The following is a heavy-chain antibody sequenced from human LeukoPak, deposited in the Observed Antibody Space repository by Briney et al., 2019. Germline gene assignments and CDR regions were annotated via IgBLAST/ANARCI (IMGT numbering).Heavy chain of an antibody. CDR2: IGAYNGNT. V-gene: IGHV1-18*01. CDR3: ARDGYVAGYYYDSSGSRPFDY. J-gene: IGHJ4*02. CDR1: GYTFTSYG. D-gene: IGHD3-22*01. Sequence: ASVKVSCKASGYTFTSYGISWVRQAPGQGHEWMGWIGAYNGNTNNAQKLHGRVTMTTDTSTSTAYMELRSLRSDDTAVYYCARDGYVAGYYYDSSGSRPFDYWGQGTLVTVSS.